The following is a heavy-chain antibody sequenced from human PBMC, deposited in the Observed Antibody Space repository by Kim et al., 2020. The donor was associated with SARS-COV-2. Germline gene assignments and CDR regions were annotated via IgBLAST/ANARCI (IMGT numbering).Heavy chain of an antibody. CDR2: YYSGST. J-gene: IGHJ5*02. V-gene: IGHV4-39*01. CDR3: ARKFDP. Sequence: YYSGSTYYTPSRKSRVTISVDPSKNQFSLKLSSVTAADTAVYYCARKFDPWGQGTLVTVSS.